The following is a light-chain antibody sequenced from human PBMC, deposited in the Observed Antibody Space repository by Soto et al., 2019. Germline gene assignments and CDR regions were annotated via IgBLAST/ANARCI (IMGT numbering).Light chain of an antibody. Sequence: QSALTQPASVSGSPGQAITISCTGTSSDVGGYNYVSWYQQHPGKAPKLMIYDVSNLPSGVSNRFSGSKSGNTASLTISGLQAEDEADYYCCSYTGSSTVVFGGGTQLTVL. CDR1: SSDVGGYNY. CDR3: CSYTGSSTVV. J-gene: IGLJ2*01. CDR2: DVS. V-gene: IGLV2-14*01.